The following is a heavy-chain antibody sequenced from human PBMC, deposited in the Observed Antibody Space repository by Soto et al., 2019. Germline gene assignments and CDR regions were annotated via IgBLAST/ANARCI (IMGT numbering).Heavy chain of an antibody. V-gene: IGHV3-23*01. J-gene: IGHJ3*01. CDR1: GFPFWTYS. CDR3: ANTRLYDNNEYHRDGLDV. Sequence: EVKLLASGGGLVQPGGSMSLSCEASGFPFWTYSMSWVRQAPRKGLEWVSGISGSGTATYYTDSVKGRSTVSRDNSKDTLVLQMNTLRVEDTAVYYCANTRLYDNNEYHRDGLDVWGPGTAVTVSS. D-gene: IGHD3-22*01. CDR2: ISGSGTAT.